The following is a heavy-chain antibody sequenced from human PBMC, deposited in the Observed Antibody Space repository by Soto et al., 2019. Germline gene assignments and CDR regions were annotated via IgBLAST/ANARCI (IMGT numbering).Heavy chain of an antibody. J-gene: IGHJ2*01. CDR3: ARATTTDIVATIPHFDL. D-gene: IGHD5-12*01. CDR2: IIPIFGTA. CDR1: GGTFSSYA. Sequence: ASVKVSCKASGGTFSSYAISWVRQAPGQGLEWMGGIIPIFGTANYAQKFQGRVTITADESTSTAYMELRSLRSEDTAVYYCARATTTDIVATIPHFDLWGRGTLVTVSS. V-gene: IGHV1-69*13.